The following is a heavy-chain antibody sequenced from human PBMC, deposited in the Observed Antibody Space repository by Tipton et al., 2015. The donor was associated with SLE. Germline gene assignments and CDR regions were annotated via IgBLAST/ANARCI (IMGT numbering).Heavy chain of an antibody. J-gene: IGHJ1*01. V-gene: IGHV4-34*01. CDR1: GGSFSGYY. Sequence: GLVKPSETLSLTCGVYGGSFSGYYWSWIRQPPGKGLEWIGEINHSGSTDYNPSLKSRVTISVDTSKNQFSLKLSSVTAADTAVYYCARHSSVTTRIFQHWGQGTLVTVSS. D-gene: IGHD4-11*01. CDR3: ARHSSVTTRIFQH. CDR2: INHSGST.